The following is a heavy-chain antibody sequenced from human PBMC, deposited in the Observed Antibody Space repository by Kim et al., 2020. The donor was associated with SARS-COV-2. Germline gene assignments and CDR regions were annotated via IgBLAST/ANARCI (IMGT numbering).Heavy chain of an antibody. D-gene: IGHD3-10*01. CDR3: AREDSGSYNWFDP. J-gene: IGHJ5*02. V-gene: IGHV1-3*01. Sequence: YSQNFQGRVTITRDTSATTAYMELSSLTSKDTAVYYCAREDSGSYNWFDPWGQGTLVTVSS.